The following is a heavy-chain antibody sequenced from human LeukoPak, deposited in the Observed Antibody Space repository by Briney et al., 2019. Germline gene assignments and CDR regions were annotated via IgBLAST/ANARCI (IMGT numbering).Heavy chain of an antibody. CDR2: ISAYNGNT. CDR1: GYTFTSDG. V-gene: IGHV1-18*01. D-gene: IGHD1-26*01. Sequence: SVKVSCKASGYTFTSDGISWVRRAPGQGLEWMGWISAYNGNTNYAQKLQGRVTMTTDTSTSTAYMELRSLRSDDTAVYYCTRDTAGSGSYYLDYWGQGTLVTVSS. J-gene: IGHJ4*02. CDR3: TRDTAGSGSYYLDY.